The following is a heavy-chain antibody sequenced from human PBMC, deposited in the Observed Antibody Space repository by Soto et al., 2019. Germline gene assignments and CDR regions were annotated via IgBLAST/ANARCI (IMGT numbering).Heavy chain of an antibody. CDR1: GFVFSDHD. V-gene: IGHV3-13*01. CDR3: VRDRYYGSGSLFEN. Sequence: EVHLVESGGGLVQPGGSLRLSCAASGFVFSDHDMHWVRQVPGKGLEWVSEIGVAGDTYYPDSVKGRFTISRENARNSLYLHMTSLRAGDTAIYYCVRDRYYGSGSLFENWGQGTPVTVPS. D-gene: IGHD3-10*01. J-gene: IGHJ4*02. CDR2: IGVAGDT.